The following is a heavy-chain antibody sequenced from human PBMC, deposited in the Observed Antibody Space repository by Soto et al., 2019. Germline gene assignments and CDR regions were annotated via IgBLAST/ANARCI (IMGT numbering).Heavy chain of an antibody. CDR1: GGSFSGYY. Sequence: PSETLSLTCAVYGGSFSGYYGSWIRQPPGKGLEWIGEINHSGSTNYNPSLKSRVTISVDTSKNQFSLKLSSVTAADTAVYYCARCSGSGTSPDAFDIWGQGTMVTVSS. CDR3: ARCSGSGTSPDAFDI. J-gene: IGHJ3*02. D-gene: IGHD3-10*01. V-gene: IGHV4-34*01. CDR2: INHSGST.